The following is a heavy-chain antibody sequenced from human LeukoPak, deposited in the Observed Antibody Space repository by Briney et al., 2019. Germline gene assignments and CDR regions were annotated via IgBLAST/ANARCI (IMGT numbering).Heavy chain of an antibody. CDR2: INPSDGDT. V-gene: IGHV1-2*02. CDR3: ARDCSGADCYSGNAFDI. D-gene: IGHD2-15*01. Sequence: ASVKVSCKTSGYTFTDYYMQWVRQAPGQGLEWMGWINPSDGDTKSARKFQGGVIMTRDTSISTAYLELSRLTSDDTAIYYCARDCSGADCYSGNAFDIWGQGTMVTVSS. J-gene: IGHJ3*02. CDR1: GYTFTDYY.